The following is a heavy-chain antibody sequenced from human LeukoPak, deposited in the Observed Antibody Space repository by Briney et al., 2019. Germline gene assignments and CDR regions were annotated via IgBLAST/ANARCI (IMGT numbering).Heavy chain of an antibody. CDR2: FDPEDGET. CDR1: GYTLTELS. CDR3: ATAEIKRDYDSSGLNYLDY. D-gene: IGHD3-22*01. Sequence: ASVTVSCTVSGYTLTELSMHWVRQAPGKGLEWMGGFDPEDGETIYAQKFQGRVTMTEDTSTDTAYMELSSLRSEDTAVYYCATAEIKRDYDSSGLNYLDYWGQGTLVTVSS. V-gene: IGHV1-24*01. J-gene: IGHJ4*02.